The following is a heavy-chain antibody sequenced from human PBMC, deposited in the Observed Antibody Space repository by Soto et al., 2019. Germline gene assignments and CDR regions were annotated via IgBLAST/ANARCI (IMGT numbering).Heavy chain of an antibody. CDR1: GGTFSSYA. D-gene: IGHD6-13*01. CDR2: IIPIFGTA. J-gene: IGHJ6*02. CDR3: ARDGVAAAGRIYYYGMDV. Sequence: QVQLVQSGAEVKKPGSSVKVSCKASGGTFSSYAISWVRQAPAQGLEWMGGIIPIFGTANYAQKFQGRVTIAADESTSTAYMELSSLRSEDTAVYYCARDGVAAAGRIYYYGMDVWGQGTTVTVSS. V-gene: IGHV1-69*01.